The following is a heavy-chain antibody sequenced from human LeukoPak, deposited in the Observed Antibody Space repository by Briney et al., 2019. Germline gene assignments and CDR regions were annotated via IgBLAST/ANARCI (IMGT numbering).Heavy chain of an antibody. CDR3: ARDGDVSGSWYREYYFDY. CDR1: GYTFTSYA. CDR2: INTNTGNP. Sequence: APVKVSCKASGYTFTSYAMNWVRQAPGQGLEWMGWINTNTGNPTYARGFTGRFVFSWDTSVSTAYLQISSLKAEDTAVCYCARDGDVSGSWYREYYFDYWGQGTLVTVSS. D-gene: IGHD6-13*01. V-gene: IGHV7-4-1*02. J-gene: IGHJ4*02.